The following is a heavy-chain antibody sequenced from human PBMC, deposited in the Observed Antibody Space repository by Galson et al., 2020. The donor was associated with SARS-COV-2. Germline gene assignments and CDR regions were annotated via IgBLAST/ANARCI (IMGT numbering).Heavy chain of an antibody. Sequence: ASVKVSCQVSGYTLTALSMHWVRQAPGKGLEWMGGFDPEDGETIYAQKFQGRVTMTEDTSTDTAYMELSSLRSEDTAVYYCATAPGIAAAGTGWFDPWGQGTLVTVSS. J-gene: IGHJ5*02. CDR2: FDPEDGET. CDR3: ATAPGIAAAGTGWFDP. V-gene: IGHV1-24*01. D-gene: IGHD6-13*01. CDR1: GYTLTALS.